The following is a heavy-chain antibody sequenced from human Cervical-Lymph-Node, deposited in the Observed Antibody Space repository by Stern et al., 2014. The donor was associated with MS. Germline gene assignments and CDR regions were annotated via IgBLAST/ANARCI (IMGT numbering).Heavy chain of an antibody. D-gene: IGHD1-26*01. CDR1: GGSIRSSSYY. CDR2: IYYIGST. V-gene: IGHV4-39*01. CDR3: ASQGSYSGSFYLSAFDM. J-gene: IGHJ3*02. Sequence: QLQLQESGPGLVKPSETLSFTCSVSGGSIRSSSYYWGWIRQSPGKGLEWIASIYYIGSTFYNPSLKSRVTISVDTSENQLSLRLPSVTAADTGVYYCASQGSYSGSFYLSAFDMWGQGTMVTVSS.